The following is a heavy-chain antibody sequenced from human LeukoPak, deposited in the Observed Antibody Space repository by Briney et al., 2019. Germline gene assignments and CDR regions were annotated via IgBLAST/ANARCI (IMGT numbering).Heavy chain of an antibody. CDR2: INHSGST. CDR1: GGSFSGYY. Sequence: PSETLSLTCAVYGGSFSGYYWSWIRQPPGKGLVWIGEINHSGSTNYNPSLKSRVTISVDTSKNQFSLKLSSVTAAGTAVYYCARGRYCTSTSCYTVWSVDYYYYMDVWGKGTTVTVSS. V-gene: IGHV4-34*01. J-gene: IGHJ6*03. D-gene: IGHD2-2*02. CDR3: ARGRYCTSTSCYTVWSVDYYYYMDV.